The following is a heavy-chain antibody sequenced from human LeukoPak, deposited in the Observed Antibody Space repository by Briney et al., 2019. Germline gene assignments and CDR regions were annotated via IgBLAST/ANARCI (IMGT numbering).Heavy chain of an antibody. Sequence: GGSLRLSCAASGFTFNNYAMNWVRQAPGKGLEWVSSISSSGVSTYYADSVKGRLTISRDNSKNTLYLQMNSLRAEDTAVYYCAREGPRGNSQFDYWGQGTLVTVSS. CDR2: ISSSGVST. CDR3: AREGPRGNSQFDY. D-gene: IGHD2/OR15-2a*01. CDR1: GFTFNNYA. V-gene: IGHV3-23*01. J-gene: IGHJ4*02.